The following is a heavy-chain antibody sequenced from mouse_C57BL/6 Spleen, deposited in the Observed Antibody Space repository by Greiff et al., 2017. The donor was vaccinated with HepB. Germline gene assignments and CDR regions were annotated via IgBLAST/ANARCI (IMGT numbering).Heavy chain of an antibody. Sequence: LVEPGASVKISCKASGYAFSSSWMNWVKQRPGKGLEWIGRIYPGDGDTNYNGKFKGKATLTADKSSSTAYMQLSSLTSEDSAVYFCARDDYDVVDYWGQGTTLTVSS. D-gene: IGHD2-4*01. CDR1: GYAFSSSW. CDR2: IYPGDGDT. CDR3: ARDDYDVVDY. J-gene: IGHJ2*01. V-gene: IGHV1-82*01.